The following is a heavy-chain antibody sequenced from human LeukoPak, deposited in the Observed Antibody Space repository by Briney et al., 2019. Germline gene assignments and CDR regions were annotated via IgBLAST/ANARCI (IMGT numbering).Heavy chain of an antibody. CDR2: ISYDGSNK. Sequence: GRSLRLFCSASGFTFSSYAMHWVRQASGKGLEWVAVISYDGSNKYYADSVKGRLTIYRDNSKNTLYLQMNSLRAEDTAVYYCARRGLYGSGSYYAFDTWGQGTMVTVSS. CDR1: GFTFSSYA. J-gene: IGHJ3*02. CDR3: ARRGLYGSGSYYAFDT. D-gene: IGHD3-10*01. V-gene: IGHV3-30*04.